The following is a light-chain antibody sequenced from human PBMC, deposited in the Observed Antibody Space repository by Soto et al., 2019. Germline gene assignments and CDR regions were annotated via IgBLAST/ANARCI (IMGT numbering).Light chain of an antibody. CDR2: DDS. CDR3: QVWDYRSDHV. V-gene: IGLV3-21*02. Sequence: SYELTQPHSVSVATAQTARITCGGNNIGGKSVHWYQQKPGQAPVLVVYDDSDRPSGIPERFSGSNSGNTATLTISRVEAGDEADYYCQVWDYRSDHVFGTGTKVTVL. CDR1: NIGGKS. J-gene: IGLJ1*01.